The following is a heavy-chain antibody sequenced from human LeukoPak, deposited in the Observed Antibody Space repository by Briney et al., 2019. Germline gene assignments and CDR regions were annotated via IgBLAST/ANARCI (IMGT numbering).Heavy chain of an antibody. CDR2: IKQDGSEK. CDR1: GFTFSSYW. CDR3: ARDGVFGYGGPAHY. D-gene: IGHD4-23*01. V-gene: IGHV3-7*01. Sequence: GGSLRLSCAASGFTFSSYWMSWVRQAPGKGLEWVANIKQDGSEKYYVDSVKGRFTISRDNAKNSLYLQMNSLRAEDTAVYYCARDGVFGYGGPAHYWGQGTLVTVSS. J-gene: IGHJ4*02.